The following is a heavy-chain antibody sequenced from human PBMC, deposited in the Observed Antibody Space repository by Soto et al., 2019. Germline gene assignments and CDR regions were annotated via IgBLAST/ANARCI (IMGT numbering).Heavy chain of an antibody. CDR1: GFTFSSYA. Sequence: LRLSCAASGFTFSSYAMSWVRQAPGKGLGWVSAISGSGGSTYYADSVKGRFTISRDNSKNTLYLQMNSLRAEDTAVYYCAKDTVATIPYYFDYWGQGTLVTVSS. V-gene: IGHV3-23*01. CDR3: AKDTVATIPYYFDY. J-gene: IGHJ4*02. CDR2: ISGSGGST. D-gene: IGHD5-12*01.